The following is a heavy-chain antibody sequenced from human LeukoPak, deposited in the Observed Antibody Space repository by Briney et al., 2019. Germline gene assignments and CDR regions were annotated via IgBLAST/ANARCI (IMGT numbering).Heavy chain of an antibody. D-gene: IGHD4-17*01. J-gene: IGHJ1*01. CDR1: GYTFTSYG. Sequence: ASVKVSCKASGYTFTSYGISWVRQAPGQGIEWMGWISAYNGNTNYAQKLQGRVTMTTDTSTSTAYMELRSLRSDDTAGEYCAIDDFGDYFYFQHWGQGTLVTVSS. V-gene: IGHV1-18*04. CDR2: ISAYNGNT. CDR3: AIDDFGDYFYFQH.